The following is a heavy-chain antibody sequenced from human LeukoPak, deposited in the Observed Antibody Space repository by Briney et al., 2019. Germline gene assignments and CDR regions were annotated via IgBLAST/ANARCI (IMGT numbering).Heavy chain of an antibody. V-gene: IGHV3-49*03. J-gene: IGHJ4*02. CDR1: GFTFGDYA. CDR3: TRNDAWLIKY. CDR2: IRSKAFGGTA. D-gene: IGHD5-12*01. Sequence: GGSLRLSCTASGFTFGDYAMSWFRQAPGKGLEWVGFIRSKAFGGTAEYAASVKGRFTISRDDSRSIAYLQMNSLKTEDTAVYYCTRNDAWLIKYWGQGTLVTVPS.